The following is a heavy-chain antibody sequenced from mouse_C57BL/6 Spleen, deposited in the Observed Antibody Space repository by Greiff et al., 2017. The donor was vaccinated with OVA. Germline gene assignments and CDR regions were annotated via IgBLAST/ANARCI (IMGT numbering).Heavy chain of an antibody. V-gene: IGHV1-53*01. CDR2: INPSNGGT. CDR1: GYTFTSYW. J-gene: IGHJ1*03. CDR3: AGESRRGSLPRGYFDG. D-gene: IGHD6-5*01. Sequence: QVQLQQPGAELVKPGASVKLSCKASGYTFTSYWMHWVKQRPGQGLEWIGNINPSNGGTNYNEKFKSKATLTADKSSSTAYMQLRSLPSEDSAVYYCAGESRRGSLPRGYFDGWGTGTTVTVAT.